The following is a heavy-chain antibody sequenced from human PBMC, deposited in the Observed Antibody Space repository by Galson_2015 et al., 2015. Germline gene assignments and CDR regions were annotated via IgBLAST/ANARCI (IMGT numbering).Heavy chain of an antibody. J-gene: IGHJ4*01. CDR2: INQDGSEK. V-gene: IGHV3-7*01. CDR1: GFIFSDHW. CDR3: ARGRGHNY. Sequence: LRLSCAASGFIFSDHWMTWVRQAPEKGLEWVADINQDGSEKYYVDSVKGRFTISRDNAKNSLYLQMNSLRAEDTAVYYCARGRGHNYWGQGTLVTVSS.